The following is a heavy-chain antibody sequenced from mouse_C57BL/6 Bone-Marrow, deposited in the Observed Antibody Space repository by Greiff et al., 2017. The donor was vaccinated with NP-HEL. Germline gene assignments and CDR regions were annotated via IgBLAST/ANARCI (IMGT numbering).Heavy chain of an antibody. CDR1: GYTFTSYW. Sequence: QVQLQQPGAELVRPGTSVKLSCKASGYTFTSYWMHWVKQRPGQGLEWIGVIDPSDSYTNYNQKFKGKATLTVDTSSSTAYMQLSSLTSDDSAVYYCARADGYYVGYAMDYWGQGTSVTVSS. CDR3: ARADGYYVGYAMDY. D-gene: IGHD2-3*01. J-gene: IGHJ4*01. CDR2: IDPSDSYT. V-gene: IGHV1-59*01.